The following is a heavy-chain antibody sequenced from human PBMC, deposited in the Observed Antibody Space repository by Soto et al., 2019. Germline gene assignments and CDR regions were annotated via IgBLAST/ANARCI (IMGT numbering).Heavy chain of an antibody. CDR1: GYSISSGYY. CDR2: IYHSGST. Sequence: SETLSLTCTVSGYSISSGYYWGWIRQPPGKGLEWIGSIYHSGSTYYNPSLKSRVTISVDTSKNQFSLKLSSVTAADTAVYYCVRGDPLVGANNWFDPWGQGTLVTVSS. V-gene: IGHV4-38-2*02. D-gene: IGHD1-26*01. J-gene: IGHJ5*02. CDR3: VRGDPLVGANNWFDP.